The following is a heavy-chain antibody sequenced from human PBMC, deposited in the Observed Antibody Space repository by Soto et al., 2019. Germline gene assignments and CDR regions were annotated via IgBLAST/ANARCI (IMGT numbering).Heavy chain of an antibody. V-gene: IGHV4-34*01. Sequence: PSQTLSLTCAVHGGSVGDYYWGWIGQHPGKGLEWIGEISHSGSTNYNAPLKSRVTISLDASKNHFSLKLSSVTAADTAVYYCARGLRVSFGVRLSYYYHGMNVWGQGTAVTVSS. CDR3: ARGLRVSFGVRLSYYYHGMNV. D-gene: IGHD3-10*01. CDR2: ISHSGST. CDR1: GGSVGDYY. J-gene: IGHJ6*02.